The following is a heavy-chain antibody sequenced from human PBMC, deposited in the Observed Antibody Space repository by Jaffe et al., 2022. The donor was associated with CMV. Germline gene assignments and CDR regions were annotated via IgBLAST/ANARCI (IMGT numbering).Heavy chain of an antibody. CDR2: IYYSGST. V-gene: IGHV4-39*01. J-gene: IGHJ6*02. CDR1: GGSISSSSYY. D-gene: IGHD5-18*01. CDR3: ARHVDTAMVKSDYGMDV. Sequence: QLQLQESGPGLVKPSETLSLTCTVSGGSISSSSYYWGWIRQPPGKGLEWIGSIYYSGSTYYNPSLKSRVTISVDTSKNQFSLKLSSVTAADTAVYYCARHVDTAMVKSDYGMDVWGQGTTVTVSS.